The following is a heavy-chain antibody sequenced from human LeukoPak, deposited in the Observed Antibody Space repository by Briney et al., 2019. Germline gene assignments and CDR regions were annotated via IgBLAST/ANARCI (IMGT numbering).Heavy chain of an antibody. D-gene: IGHD6-19*01. CDR1: GGSFSGYY. J-gene: IGHJ4*02. CDR2: IYYSGST. CDR3: ARGTWDSSGWYSYYFDY. Sequence: PSETLSLTCAVYGGSFSGYYWSWIRQPPGKGLEWIGSIYYSGSTYYNPSLKSRVTISVDTSKNQFSLKLSSVTAADTAVYYCARGTWDSSGWYSYYFDYWGQGTLVTVSS. V-gene: IGHV4-34*01.